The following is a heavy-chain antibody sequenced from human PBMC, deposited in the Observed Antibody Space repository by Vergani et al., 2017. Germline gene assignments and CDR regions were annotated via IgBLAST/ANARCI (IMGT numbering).Heavy chain of an antibody. CDR3: ARDRGYCSGGSCSY. D-gene: IGHD2-15*01. CDR1: GGTFSSYT. J-gene: IGHJ4*02. V-gene: IGHV1-69*08. CDR2: IIPILGIA. Sequence: QVQLVQSGAEVKKPGSSVKVSCKASGGTFSSYTISWVRQAPGQGLEWMGRIIPILGIANYAQKFQGRVTITADKSTSTAYMELSSLRSEDTAVYYCARDRGYCSGGSCSYWGQGTLVTVSS.